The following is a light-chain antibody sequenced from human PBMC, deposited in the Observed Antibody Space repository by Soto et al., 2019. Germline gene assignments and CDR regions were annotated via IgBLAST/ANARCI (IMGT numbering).Light chain of an antibody. CDR1: SNDIGGYDS. Sequence: QSVLTQPASMSGSPGQSITISCTGTSNDIGGYDSVSWYQHHPGKAPKVMIYEVTNRPSGVSDRFSGSKSGNTASLTISGLQAEDEADYYCCSYTSSRTYVFGTGTKVTVL. J-gene: IGLJ1*01. CDR2: EVT. V-gene: IGLV2-14*01. CDR3: CSYTSSRTYV.